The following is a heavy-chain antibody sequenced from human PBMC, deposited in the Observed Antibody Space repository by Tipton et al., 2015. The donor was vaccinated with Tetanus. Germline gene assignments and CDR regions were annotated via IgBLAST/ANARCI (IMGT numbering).Heavy chain of an antibody. J-gene: IGHJ3*01. CDR1: GGTFTNYA. V-gene: IGHV1-46*04. D-gene: IGHD1-26*01. CDR2: IYPSDGST. Sequence: QSGAEVKKPGSSVKVSCKASGGTFTNYAFSWVRQAPGQGLEWMGMIYPSDGSTSYAQKLQGRVTMTRDTPTSTVYMELSSLRSEDTAVYYCARDREAFDFWGQGTMVTVSS. CDR3: ARDREAFDF.